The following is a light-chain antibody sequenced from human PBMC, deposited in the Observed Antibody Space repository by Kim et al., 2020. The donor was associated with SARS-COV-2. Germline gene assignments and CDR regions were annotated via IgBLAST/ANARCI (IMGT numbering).Light chain of an antibody. Sequence: EIVMTQSPATLSVSPGERVTLSCRASQSVSNNLAWYQQKPGQPPRLLMYGASTRATGIPARFSGSGSGTEFTVIISSLQSEDFAVYYCQQYNTWPRTFGQGTKVEIK. V-gene: IGKV3-15*01. CDR2: GAS. CDR1: QSVSNN. J-gene: IGKJ1*01. CDR3: QQYNTWPRT.